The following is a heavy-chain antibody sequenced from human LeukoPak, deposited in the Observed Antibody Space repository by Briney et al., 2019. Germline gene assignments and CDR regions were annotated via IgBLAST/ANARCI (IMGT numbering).Heavy chain of an antibody. V-gene: IGHV3-33*08. Sequence: PGRSLRLSCAASGFTFSSYAMHWVRQAPGKGLEWVAVIWYDGSNKYYADSVKGRFTISRDNSKNTLYLQMNSLRAEDTAVYYCARDLSITFGGVIVIPLIFDPWGQGTLVTVSS. D-gene: IGHD3-16*02. J-gene: IGHJ5*02. CDR3: ARDLSITFGGVIVIPLIFDP. CDR1: GFTFSSYA. CDR2: IWYDGSNK.